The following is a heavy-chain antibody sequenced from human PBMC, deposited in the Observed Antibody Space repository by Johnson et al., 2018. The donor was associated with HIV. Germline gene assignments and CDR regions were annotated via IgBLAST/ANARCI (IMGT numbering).Heavy chain of an antibody. D-gene: IGHD1-14*01. J-gene: IGHJ3*02. CDR3: ARDPYMRAFDI. CDR2: ITSNGGST. CDR1: GFTFNSYA. V-gene: IGHV3-64*01. Sequence: VQLVESGGGVVQPGGSLRLSCAASGFTFNSYAMHWVRQAPGKGLEYVSAITSNGGSTYYANSVKGRFTISRDNSKNTLYLQMGGLRAEDMAVYYCARDPYMRAFDIWGQGTMVTVSS.